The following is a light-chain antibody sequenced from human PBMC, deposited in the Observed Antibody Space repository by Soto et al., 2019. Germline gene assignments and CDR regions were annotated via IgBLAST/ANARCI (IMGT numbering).Light chain of an antibody. J-gene: IGKJ5*01. CDR2: DAS. CDR1: QSVSSY. Sequence: EIVLTQSPATLSLSPGERATLSCRASQSVSSYLAWYQQKPGQAPRLLIYDASNRATGIPARFSGSGSGTDFTLTISSLEPEDFAVYYCQPHSNWPEGFGQGTRLEVK. V-gene: IGKV3-11*01. CDR3: QPHSNWPEG.